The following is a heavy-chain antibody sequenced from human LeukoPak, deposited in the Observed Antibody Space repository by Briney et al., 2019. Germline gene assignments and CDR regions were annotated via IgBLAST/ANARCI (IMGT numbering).Heavy chain of an antibody. CDR2: ISWDGKNT. J-gene: IGHJ4*02. CDR1: GFIFDDYA. D-gene: IGHD3-10*01. V-gene: IGHV3-43D*04. CDR3: ARLKVRGVIRYFDY. Sequence: PGGSLRLSCAASGFIFDDYAMYWVRQPPGRGLEWVSLISWDGKNTYYADSVKGRFTISRDNAKNSLYLQMNSLRAEDTAVYYCARLKVRGVIRYFDYWGQGTLVTVSS.